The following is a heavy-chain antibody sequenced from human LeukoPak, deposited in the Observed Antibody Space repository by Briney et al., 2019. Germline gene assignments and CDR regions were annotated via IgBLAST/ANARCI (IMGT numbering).Heavy chain of an antibody. CDR3: AKNRVGHNYADAFEI. D-gene: IGHD5-24*01. J-gene: IGHJ3*02. V-gene: IGHV3-30*02. CDR1: GFTFSNYG. CDR2: IRYDGSDK. Sequence: GSLRLSCAASGFTFSNYGMHWVRQAPGKGLEWVAFIRYDGSDKYYVDPVKGRFTISRDNSRNILYLQMNSLTAEDTAVYYCAKNRVGHNYADAFEIWGQGTMVRVCS.